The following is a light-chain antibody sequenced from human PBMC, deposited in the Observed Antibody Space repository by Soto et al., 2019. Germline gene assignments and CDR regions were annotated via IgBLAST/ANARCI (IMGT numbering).Light chain of an antibody. Sequence: EIVMTQSPDTLSVSPGERATLSCRASQSVSSSYLAWYQQKPGQAPRLLIYGASTRATGIPARFSGSGSGTEFTLTISSLQSEDFAVYYCQQYNNWPRTFGQGTKV. CDR3: QQYNNWPRT. V-gene: IGKV3-15*01. CDR2: GAS. J-gene: IGKJ1*01. CDR1: QSVSSSY.